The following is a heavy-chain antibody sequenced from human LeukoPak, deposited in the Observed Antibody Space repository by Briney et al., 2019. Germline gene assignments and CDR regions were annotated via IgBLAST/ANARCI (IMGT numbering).Heavy chain of an antibody. J-gene: IGHJ6*02. Sequence: GGSLRLSCAASGFTFSDYYMSWIRQAPGKGLEWVSYISSSGSTIYYADSVKGRFTISRDNAKNSLYLQMNSLRAEDTAVYYCARDPLRGYDILTGYLAAYYYGMDVWGQGTTVTVSS. V-gene: IGHV3-11*01. CDR3: ARDPLRGYDILTGYLAAYYYGMDV. CDR2: ISSSGSTI. CDR1: GFTFSDYY. D-gene: IGHD3-9*01.